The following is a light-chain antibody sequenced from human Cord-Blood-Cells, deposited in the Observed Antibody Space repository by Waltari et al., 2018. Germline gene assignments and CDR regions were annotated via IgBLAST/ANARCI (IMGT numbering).Light chain of an antibody. CDR2: QDS. CDR3: QAWDSSTVV. V-gene: IGLV3-1*01. J-gene: IGLJ2*01. CDR1: KLGDKY. Sequence: SYELTQPPSVSVSPGQTASITCYGDKLGDKYACWYQQKPGQSPVLVIYQDSKRPSGIPERFSGSNSGNTAPLTISGTQAMDEADYYCQAWDSSTVVFGGGTKLTVL.